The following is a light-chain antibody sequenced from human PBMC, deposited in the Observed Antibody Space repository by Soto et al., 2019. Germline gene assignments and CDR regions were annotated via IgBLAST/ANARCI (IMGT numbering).Light chain of an antibody. CDR3: QQTYSTPSTWT. V-gene: IGKV1-39*01. Sequence: DIQMTQSPSSLSASVGDRVTITCRASQTISSYLNWYQQTPGRAPKLLIYAASSLQGGVPSRFSGRGSGTDFTLTISSLQPEDFATFYCQQTYSTPSTWTFGQGTKVDIK. J-gene: IGKJ1*01. CDR2: AAS. CDR1: QTISSY.